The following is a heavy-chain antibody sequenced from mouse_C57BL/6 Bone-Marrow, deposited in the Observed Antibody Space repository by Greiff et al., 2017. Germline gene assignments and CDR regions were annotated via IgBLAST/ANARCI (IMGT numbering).Heavy chain of an antibody. CDR3: ERGDGNYVFYAMDY. J-gene: IGHJ4*01. V-gene: IGHV3-8*01. D-gene: IGHD2-1*01. CDR2: LSYSGST. CDR1: GYSITSDY. Sequence: EVQLQESGPGLAKPSQTLSLTCSVTGYSITSDYWNWIRKFPGNKLEYIGYLSYSGSTYYNPSLNSRISITPDTSKNQYYLQLDSVTTEDTATYYCERGDGNYVFYAMDYWGQGTSVTVSS.